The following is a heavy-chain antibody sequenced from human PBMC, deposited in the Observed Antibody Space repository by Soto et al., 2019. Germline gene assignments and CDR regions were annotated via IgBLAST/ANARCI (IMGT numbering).Heavy chain of an antibody. V-gene: IGHV1-69*06. CDR1: GGTLISYA. J-gene: IGHJ6*02. CDR2: IIPIFGTA. CDR3: ARAIKTAGAYGMDV. Sequence: SVKVSCNAAGGTLISYAISWGRRAPGQGLEWMGGIIPIFGTANYAQKLQGRVTITADKSTSTAYMELSSLRSEDTAVYYCARAIKTAGAYGMDVWGQGTTVTVSS.